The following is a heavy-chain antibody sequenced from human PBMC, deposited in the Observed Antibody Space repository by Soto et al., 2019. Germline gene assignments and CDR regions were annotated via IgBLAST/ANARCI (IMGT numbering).Heavy chain of an antibody. CDR3: AAQRGGGGY. J-gene: IGHJ4*02. CDR2: IYSGGYT. Sequence: EVQLVESGGGLIQPGGSLRLSCAVSGFTVSNNYMSWVRQAPGKGLEGVSVIYSGGYTAYGDSVKGRFTISRDNSKNTPYLKINGGRPDDTAFFYCAAQRGGGGYWGQGTLVTVSS. D-gene: IGHD6-25*01. V-gene: IGHV3-53*01. CDR1: GFTVSNNY.